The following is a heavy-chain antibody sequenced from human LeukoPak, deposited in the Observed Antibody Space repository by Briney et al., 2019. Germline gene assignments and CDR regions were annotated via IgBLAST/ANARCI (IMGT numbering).Heavy chain of an antibody. D-gene: IGHD4-17*01. J-gene: IGHJ4*02. CDR2: INPSGGST. Sequence: ASVKVSCKASGYTFASYYMHWVRQAPGQGLEWMGIINPSGGSTSYAQRFQGRVTMTRDTSTSTVYMELSSLRSEDTAVYYCARDEDGDYEFDYWGQGTLVTVSS. V-gene: IGHV1-46*01. CDR3: ARDEDGDYEFDY. CDR1: GYTFASYY.